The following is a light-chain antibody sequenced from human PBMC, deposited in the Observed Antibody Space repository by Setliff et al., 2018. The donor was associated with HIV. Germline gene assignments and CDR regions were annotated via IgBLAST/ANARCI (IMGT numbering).Light chain of an antibody. J-gene: IGLJ1*01. Sequence: QSVLTQPASVSGSPGQSITISCTGTSSDVGGYSHVSWYQQHPGKAPKLIIYEVRNRPSGVSNRFSGSKSGNTASLTISGLRAEDEADYYCSSYAITNTRPFGTGTKVTVL. CDR1: SSDVGGYSH. CDR3: SSYAITNTRP. V-gene: IGLV2-14*01. CDR2: EVR.